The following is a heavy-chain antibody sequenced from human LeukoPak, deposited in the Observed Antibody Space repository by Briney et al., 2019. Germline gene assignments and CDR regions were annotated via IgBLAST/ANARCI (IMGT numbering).Heavy chain of an antibody. CDR3: ASYILTGYYNGHDAFDI. Sequence: GGSLRLSCAASGFTFSSYSMNWVRQAPGKGLEWVSFISSSSSYIYYADSVKGRFTISRDNAKNSLYLQMNSLRAEDTAAYYCASYILTGYYNGHDAFDIWGQGTMVIVSS. V-gene: IGHV3-21*01. D-gene: IGHD3-9*01. CDR2: ISSSSSYI. CDR1: GFTFSSYS. J-gene: IGHJ3*02.